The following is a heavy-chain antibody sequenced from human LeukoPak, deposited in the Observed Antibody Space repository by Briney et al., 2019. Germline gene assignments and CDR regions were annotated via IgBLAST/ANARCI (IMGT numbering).Heavy chain of an antibody. CDR2: ISGSGGGT. CDR3: AKDEKAVAENSQH. J-gene: IGHJ1*01. Sequence: PGGSLRLSCAASGFTFSTYAMSWVRQAAGKGLEWVSLISGSGGGTYYADSVKGRFTISRDNAKNSLYLQMNSLRAEDTALYYCAKDEKAVAENSQHWGQGTLVTISS. CDR1: GFTFSTYA. D-gene: IGHD6-19*01. V-gene: IGHV3-23*01.